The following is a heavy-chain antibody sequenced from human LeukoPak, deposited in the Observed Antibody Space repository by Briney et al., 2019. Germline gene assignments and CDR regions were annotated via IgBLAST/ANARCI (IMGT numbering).Heavy chain of an antibody. D-gene: IGHD4-17*01. CDR2: IYPNSGGT. J-gene: IGHJ4*02. CDR1: GYTFTGYY. Sequence: ASVKVSCKASGYTFTGYYMHWVRQAPGQGLEWMGWIYPNSGGTNYAQKFQGRVTMTRDTSISTDYMELSRLRSDDTAVYYCARWDETCGDLRLWGQGTLVTVSS. CDR3: ARWDETCGDLRL. V-gene: IGHV1-2*02.